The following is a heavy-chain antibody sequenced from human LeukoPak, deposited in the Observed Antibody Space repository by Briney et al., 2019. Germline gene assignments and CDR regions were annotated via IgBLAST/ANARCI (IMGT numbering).Heavy chain of an antibody. J-gene: IGHJ6*02. V-gene: IGHV4-59*08. D-gene: IGHD2-15*01. CDR3: ARAAHYYYYYGTDV. CDR1: GGSISSYY. CDR2: IYYSGST. Sequence: SETLSLTCTVSGGSISSYYWSWIRQPPGKGLEWIGYIYYSGSTNYNPSLKSRVTISVDTSKNQFSLKLSSVTAADTAVYYCARAAHYYYYYGTDVWGQGTTVTVSS.